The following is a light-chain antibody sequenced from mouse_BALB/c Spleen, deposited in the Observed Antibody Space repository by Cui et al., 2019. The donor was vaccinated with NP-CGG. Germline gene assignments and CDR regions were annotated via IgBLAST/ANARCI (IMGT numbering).Light chain of an antibody. CDR2: GTN. CDR1: TGAVTTSNY. V-gene: IGLV1*01. CDR3: ALWYSNHWV. Sequence: QAGVTQASALTTSPGETVTLTCRSSTGAVTTSNYANWVQEKPDHLFTGLIGGTNNRAPGVPARFSGSLIGDKAALTITGAQTEDEAIYFCALWYSNHWVFGGGTKLTFL. J-gene: IGLJ1*01.